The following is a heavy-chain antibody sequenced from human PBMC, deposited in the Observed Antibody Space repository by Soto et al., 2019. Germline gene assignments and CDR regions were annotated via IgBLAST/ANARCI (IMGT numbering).Heavy chain of an antibody. CDR1: GFTFSSYW. V-gene: IGHV3-74*01. J-gene: IGHJ4*02. Sequence: GGSLRLSCAASGFTFSSYWMHWVRQAPGKGLVWVSRINSDGSSTSYADSVKGRFTISRENAKNTLYLQMNSLRAEDTAVYYCARDEDCTNGVCSTTSPVPFDYWGQGTLVAVYS. CDR3: ARDEDCTNGVCSTTSPVPFDY. CDR2: INSDGSST. D-gene: IGHD2-8*01.